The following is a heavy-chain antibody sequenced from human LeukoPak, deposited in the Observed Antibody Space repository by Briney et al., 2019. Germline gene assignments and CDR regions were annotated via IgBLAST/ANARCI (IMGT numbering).Heavy chain of an antibody. V-gene: IGHV4-39*01. D-gene: IGHD3-10*01. CDR1: GGSITSSNYY. CDR2: FYYSGST. J-gene: IGHJ4*02. CDR3: VYYYGSGSVEY. Sequence: SETLSLTCTVSGGSITSSNYYWGWIRQPPGKGLEWIGSFYYSGSTNYNPSLKSRFTISVKRAKNQFSLKLSSVTAADTAVYYCVYYYGSGSVEYWGQGTLVTVSS.